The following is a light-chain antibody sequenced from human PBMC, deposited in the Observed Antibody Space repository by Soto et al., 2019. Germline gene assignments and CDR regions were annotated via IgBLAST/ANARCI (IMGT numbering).Light chain of an antibody. CDR3: QQYGNSPIT. CDR2: GAS. Sequence: DSVLTQSPGPLSLSPGERATLSCRASQSVTNNYLAWYQQKTGQPPRLLIDGASSRDTGVPDRFSGTGSGTDCTLPISRLEPEDFAVFYCQQYGNSPITFGQGTRLEIK. J-gene: IGKJ5*01. V-gene: IGKV3-20*01. CDR1: QSVTNNY.